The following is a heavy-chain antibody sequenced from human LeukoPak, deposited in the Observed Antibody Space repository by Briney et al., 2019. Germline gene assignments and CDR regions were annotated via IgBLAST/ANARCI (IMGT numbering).Heavy chain of an antibody. Sequence: PGGSLRLSCAASGFTFSGSAIHWVRQTSGKGLEWVGRIRSKANNYATAYVASVKGRFTISRDDSKNTAYLQMNSLKTEDTAVYYCTSTNSSNWYGSYWGQGTLVTVSS. CDR2: IRSKANNYAT. CDR3: TSTNSSNWYGSY. J-gene: IGHJ4*02. CDR1: GFTFSGSA. V-gene: IGHV3-73*01. D-gene: IGHD6-13*01.